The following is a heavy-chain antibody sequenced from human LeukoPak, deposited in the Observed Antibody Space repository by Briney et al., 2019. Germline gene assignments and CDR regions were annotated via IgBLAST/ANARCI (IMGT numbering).Heavy chain of an antibody. CDR3: ARDRGYYDSSGFALSDY. V-gene: IGHV3-7*01. CDR1: GFPFSSYW. J-gene: IGHJ4*02. D-gene: IGHD3-22*01. CDR2: IKQDGGET. Sequence: GGSLRLSCAASGFPFSSYWMAWVRQAPGKGLEGVASIKQDGGETFYVDSVKGRFTISRDNAKNSLYLQMNSLRAEDTAVYYCARDRGYYDSSGFALSDYWGQGTLVTVSS.